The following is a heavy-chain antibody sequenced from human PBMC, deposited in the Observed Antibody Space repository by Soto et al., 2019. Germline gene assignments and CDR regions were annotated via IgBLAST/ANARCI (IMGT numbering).Heavy chain of an antibody. CDR3: ARDLGSEQWFFDN. D-gene: IGHD6-19*01. CDR1: GASVSGDGSY. Sequence: PSETLSLTCLVSGASVSGDGSYCSWIRQHPGKGLEFIGYIHNSGSTYSNPSLESRVAISIDTSKNQFSLRLNSVTAADTAVYYCARDLGSEQWFFDNWGQGILVTSPQ. V-gene: IGHV4-31*03. CDR2: IHNSGST. J-gene: IGHJ4*02.